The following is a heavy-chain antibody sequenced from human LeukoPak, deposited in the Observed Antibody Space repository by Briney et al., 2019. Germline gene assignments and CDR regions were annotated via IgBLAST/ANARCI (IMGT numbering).Heavy chain of an antibody. D-gene: IGHD6-13*01. J-gene: IGHJ4*02. V-gene: IGHV3-23*01. CDR3: ARDKIAAAGTGFDY. CDR1: GFTFSSYA. Sequence: GGSLRLSCAASGFTFSSYAMSWVRQAPGKGLEWVSSIGSSGDTTYYADSVKGRFTISRDNSKNTLYLQMNSLRAEDTAVYYCARDKIAAAGTGFDYWGQGTLVTVSS. CDR2: IGSSGDTT.